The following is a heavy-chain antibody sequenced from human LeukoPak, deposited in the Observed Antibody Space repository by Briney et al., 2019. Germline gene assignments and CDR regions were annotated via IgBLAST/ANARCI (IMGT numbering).Heavy chain of an antibody. Sequence: GASVKVSCKVSGYSFTSNYIHWVRQAPGQGLEWMGMIYPRDGSTSYAQRFQDRVTVTRDTSTSTVHMELSGLRSEDTAVYYCVRDSRVSGDYWGQGTLVTVSS. CDR2: IYPRDGST. CDR3: VRDSRVSGDY. D-gene: IGHD2/OR15-2a*01. J-gene: IGHJ4*02. V-gene: IGHV1-46*01. CDR1: GYSFTSNY.